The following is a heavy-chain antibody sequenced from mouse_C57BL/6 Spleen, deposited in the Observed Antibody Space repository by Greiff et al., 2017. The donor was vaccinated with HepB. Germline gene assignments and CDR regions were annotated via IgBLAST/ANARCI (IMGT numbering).Heavy chain of an antibody. J-gene: IGHJ2*01. V-gene: IGHV1-76*01. CDR3: ARGFYYYGSRPDY. CDR2: IYPGSGNT. Sequence: VKLMESGAELVRPGASVKLSCKASGYTFTDYYINWVKQRPGQGLEWIARIYPGSGNTYYNEKFKGKATLTAEKSSSTAYMQLSSLTSEDSAVYFCARGFYYYGSRPDYWGQGTTLTVSS. D-gene: IGHD1-1*01. CDR1: GYTFTDYY.